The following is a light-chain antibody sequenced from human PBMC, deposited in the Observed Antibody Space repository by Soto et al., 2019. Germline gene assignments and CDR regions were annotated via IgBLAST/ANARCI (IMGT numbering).Light chain of an antibody. V-gene: IGLV2-8*01. CDR1: SGDVGAYDY. CDR3: SSYAGSDKV. CDR2: EVT. Sequence: QSALTQPPSASGSPGQSVTISCTGTSGDVGAYDYVSWYQQHPGKAPKLLIYEVTKRPLGVPDRFSGSKSGNAASLTVSGLQAEDEADYYCSSYAGSDKVFGGGTKVTVL. J-gene: IGLJ2*01.